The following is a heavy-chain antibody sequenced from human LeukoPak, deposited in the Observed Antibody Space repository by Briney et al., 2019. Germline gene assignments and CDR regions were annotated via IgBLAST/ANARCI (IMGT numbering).Heavy chain of an antibody. V-gene: IGHV3-66*01. D-gene: IGHD3-22*01. Sequence: GGSLRLSCAASGFTVSSNYMSWVRQAPGKGLEWVSAIYTGGSTYYAGSVKGRFTISRDNSKNTLYLQMNSLRAEDTAVYYCARNLYYYDSSGYYYYWGQGTLVSVSS. CDR3: ARNLYYYDSSGYYYY. J-gene: IGHJ4*02. CDR2: IYTGGST. CDR1: GFTVSSNY.